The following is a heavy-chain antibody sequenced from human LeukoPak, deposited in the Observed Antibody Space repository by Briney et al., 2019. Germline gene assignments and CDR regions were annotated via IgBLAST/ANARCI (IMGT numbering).Heavy chain of an antibody. CDR1: GFTFSSYG. D-gene: IGHD6-13*01. J-gene: IGHJ4*02. Sequence: GGSLRLSCAASGFTFSSYGMHWVRQAPGEGLEWVAVIWYDGSNKYYADSVKGRFTISRDNSKNTLYLQMNSLRAEDTAVYYCARDGYSSSWYVDYWGQGTLVTVSS. CDR3: ARDGYSSSWYVDY. V-gene: IGHV3-33*01. CDR2: IWYDGSNK.